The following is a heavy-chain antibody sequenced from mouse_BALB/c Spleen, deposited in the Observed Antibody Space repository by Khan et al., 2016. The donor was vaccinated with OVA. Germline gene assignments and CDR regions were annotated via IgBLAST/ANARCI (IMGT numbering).Heavy chain of an antibody. Sequence: QVQLQQSGAELAKPGASLKMSCTASGYTFITYWIHWVKQRPGQGLEWIGYIDPNTGYIEFNQKFKDKATLTEDKSSKTAYMPLSSLTSEDSAFYYWARKGRYGIFTYWGQGTLVTVSA. CDR2: IDPNTGYI. J-gene: IGHJ3*01. CDR1: GYTFITYW. CDR3: ARKGRYGIFTY. D-gene: IGHD2-1*01. V-gene: IGHV1-7*01.